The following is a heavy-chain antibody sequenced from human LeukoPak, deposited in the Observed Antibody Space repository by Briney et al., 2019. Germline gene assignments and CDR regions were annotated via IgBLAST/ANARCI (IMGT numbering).Heavy chain of an antibody. CDR2: ISSSSSTI. CDR1: GFTFSSYS. J-gene: IGHJ6*03. Sequence: PGGSLRLSCAASGFTFSSYSMNWVRQAPGKGLEWVSYISSSSSTIYYADSVKGRFTISRDNAKNSLYLQMNSLRAEDTAVYYCARDRPDYYDSSGYYLAYYYYMDVWGKGTTVTISS. D-gene: IGHD3-22*01. CDR3: ARDRPDYYDSSGYYLAYYYYMDV. V-gene: IGHV3-48*01.